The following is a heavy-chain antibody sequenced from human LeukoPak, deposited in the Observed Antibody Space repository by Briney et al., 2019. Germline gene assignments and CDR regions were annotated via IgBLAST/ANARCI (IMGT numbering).Heavy chain of an antibody. CDR3: AKDLTPGENGNDC. Sequence: ASVKVSCKASGYTFTGYYLHWVRQAPGQGPEWMGWINPTSGGTNYAQKFQDRVTMTRDTSITTAYMELSRLRLDDTAVYYCAKDLTPGENGNDCWGQGTLVTVSS. D-gene: IGHD2-15*01. CDR1: GYTFTGYY. V-gene: IGHV1-2*02. J-gene: IGHJ4*02. CDR2: INPTSGGT.